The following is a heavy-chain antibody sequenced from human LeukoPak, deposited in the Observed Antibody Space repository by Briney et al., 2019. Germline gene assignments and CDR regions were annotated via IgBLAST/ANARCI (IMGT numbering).Heavy chain of an antibody. CDR2: ISYDGSNK. D-gene: IGHD6-19*01. V-gene: IGHV3-30*18. CDR3: AKDLGGSGGTRNYFDY. CDR1: GFTFSSYG. J-gene: IGHJ4*02. Sequence: PGGSLRLSCAAYGFTFSSYGMHWVRQAPGKGLEWVAVISYDGSNKYYADSVKGRFTISRDNSKNTLYLQMNSLRAEDTAVYYCAKDLGGSGGTRNYFDYWGQGTLVTVSS.